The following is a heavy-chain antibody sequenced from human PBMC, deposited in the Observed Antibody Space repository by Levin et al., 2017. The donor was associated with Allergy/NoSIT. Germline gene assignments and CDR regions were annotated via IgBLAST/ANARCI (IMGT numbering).Heavy chain of an antibody. J-gene: IGHJ4*02. CDR3: AKDRLTAVTTFNY. Sequence: GGSLRLSCAASGFIFSSYAMGWVRQVPGKGLEWVSTISGSGTSTYYADSVKGRFTISRDNSKNSLYLQMSSLRAEDTAVYYCAKDRLTAVTTFNYWGQGTLVTVSS. V-gene: IGHV3-23*01. CDR1: GFIFSSYA. D-gene: IGHD4-17*01. CDR2: ISGSGTST.